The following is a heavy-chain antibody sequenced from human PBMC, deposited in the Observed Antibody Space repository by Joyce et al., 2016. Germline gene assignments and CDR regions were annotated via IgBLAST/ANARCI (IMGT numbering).Heavy chain of an antibody. D-gene: IGHD2-2*01. CDR3: ARELVVVPAATSYYFYGLDV. CDR2: ISSSGNYI. J-gene: IGHJ6*02. CDR1: GFTLSSYS. V-gene: IGHV3-21*01. Sequence: ELQLVESGGGLVKPGGFLRLSCAAAGFTLSSYSMKWVRQAPVEGLEWVSSISSSGNYIYDVDSVKGRFTIYRDNTKSSLYLQVHGLRAEDTAVYYCARELVVVPAATSYYFYGLDVWGQGATVIVSS.